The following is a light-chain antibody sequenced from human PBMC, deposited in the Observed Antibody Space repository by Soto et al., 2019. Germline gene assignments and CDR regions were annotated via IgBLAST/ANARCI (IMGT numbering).Light chain of an antibody. Sequence: EIVLTQSPGTLSLSPGERATLSCRASQSVSSSYLAWYQQKPGQAPRLLIYGASSSATGTPDRFSGSGSGTDLTLTISSLEPEDFAVYYCQQYGSSPPRVTFSGGTKVEIK. J-gene: IGKJ4*01. CDR1: QSVSSSY. V-gene: IGKV3-20*01. CDR3: QQYGSSPPRVT. CDR2: GAS.